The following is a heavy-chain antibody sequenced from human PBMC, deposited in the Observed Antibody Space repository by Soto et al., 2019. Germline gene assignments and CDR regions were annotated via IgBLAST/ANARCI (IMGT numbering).Heavy chain of an antibody. J-gene: IGHJ4*02. CDR2: IYYSGST. CDR3: ARLKRYCSGGSCYGFEGFDY. CDR1: GGSISSSSYY. V-gene: IGHV4-39*01. Sequence: PSETLSLTCTVSGGSISSSSYYWGWIRQPPGKGLEWIGSIYYSGSTYYNPSLKSRVTISVDTSKNQFSLKLSSVTAADTAVYYCARLKRYCSGGSCYGFEGFDYWGQGTLVTVSS. D-gene: IGHD2-15*01.